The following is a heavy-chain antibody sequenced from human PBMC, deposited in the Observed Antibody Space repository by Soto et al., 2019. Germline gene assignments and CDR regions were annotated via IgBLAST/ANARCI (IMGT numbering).Heavy chain of an antibody. J-gene: IGHJ4*02. D-gene: IGHD3-10*02. CDR3: ARHGPRKLGIYVFFDY. Sequence: SETLSLTCTVSGGSISSSSYYWGWIRQPPGKGLEWIGSIYYSGSTYYNPSLKSRVTISVDTSKNQFSLKLSSVTAADTAVYYCARHGPRKLGIYVFFDYWGQGTLVTVSS. CDR2: IYYSGST. V-gene: IGHV4-39*01. CDR1: GGSISSSSYY.